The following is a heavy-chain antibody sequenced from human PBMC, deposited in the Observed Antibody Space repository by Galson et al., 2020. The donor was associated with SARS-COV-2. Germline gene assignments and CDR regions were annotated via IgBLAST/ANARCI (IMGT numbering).Heavy chain of an antibody. Sequence: TGGSLRLSCAASGFNFGPLDMHWVRQAPGKGLEWLAVVSFDENTKHYADSVQGRFTISRDNSENTLYLQMNSLRTEDTAVYYCAKARALFDESAYSHRTLDYWGQGTLVTVSS. CDR2: VSFDENTK. D-gene: IGHD3-3*01. CDR3: AKARALFDESAYSHRTLDY. CDR1: GFNFGPLD. J-gene: IGHJ4*02. V-gene: IGHV3-30*18.